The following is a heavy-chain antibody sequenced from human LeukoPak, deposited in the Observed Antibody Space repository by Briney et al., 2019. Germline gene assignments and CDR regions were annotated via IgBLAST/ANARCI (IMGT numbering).Heavy chain of an antibody. J-gene: IGHJ4*02. V-gene: IGHV3-48*01. CDR2: ISSSSSTI. Sequence: PGGSLRLSCAASGFTFSSYSMNWVRQAPGKGLEWVSYISSSSSTIYYADSVKGRFTISRDNAKNSLYLQMNSLRAEDTAVYYCARDYLPYYYGSGSYSGYWGQGTLVTVSS. CDR1: GFTFSSYS. CDR3: ARDYLPYYYGSGSYSGY. D-gene: IGHD3-10*01.